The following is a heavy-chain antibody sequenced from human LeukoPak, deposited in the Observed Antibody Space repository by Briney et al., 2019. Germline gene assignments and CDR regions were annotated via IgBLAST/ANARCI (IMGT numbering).Heavy chain of an antibody. CDR2: ISGSGGST. CDR1: GFTFSSYA. Sequence: GGSLRLSCAASGFTFSSYAMSWVRQAPGKGLEWVSAISGSGGSTYYADSVKGRFTISRDNSKNTLYLQTNSLRAEDTAVYYCAKSHNRDGYVWGSYRYTGYYYYGMDVWGQGTTVTVSS. V-gene: IGHV3-23*01. CDR3: AKSHNRDGYVWGSYRYTGYYYYGMDV. D-gene: IGHD3-16*02. J-gene: IGHJ6*02.